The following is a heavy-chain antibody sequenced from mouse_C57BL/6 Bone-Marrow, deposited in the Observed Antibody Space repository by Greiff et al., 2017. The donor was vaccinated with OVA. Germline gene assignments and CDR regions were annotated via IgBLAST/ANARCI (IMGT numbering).Heavy chain of an antibody. J-gene: IGHJ4*01. Sequence: DVQLQESGAELVRPGASVKLSCTASGFNIKDDYMHWVKQRPEQGLEWIGWIDPENGDTEYASKFQGKATITADTSSNTAYLQLSSLTSEDTAVYYCTTYGNYGGMDYWGQGTSVTVSS. CDR2: IDPENGDT. D-gene: IGHD2-1*01. CDR3: TTYGNYGGMDY. CDR1: GFNIKDDY. V-gene: IGHV14-4*01.